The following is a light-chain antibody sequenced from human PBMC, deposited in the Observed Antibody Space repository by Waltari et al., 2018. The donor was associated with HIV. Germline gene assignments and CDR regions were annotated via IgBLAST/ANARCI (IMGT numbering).Light chain of an antibody. CDR2: RND. V-gene: IGLV1-47*01. CDR1: SSNIGTHF. Sequence: QSVPTQPPSASGTPGRRVTISCSGSSSNIGTHFVSRNQRAPGRAPKSLIYRNDQRPSGVPDRFSGSKSGTSASLAISGLRSEDEADYYCAVWDDSLSVYVFGTGTKVTVL. CDR3: AVWDDSLSVYV. J-gene: IGLJ1*01.